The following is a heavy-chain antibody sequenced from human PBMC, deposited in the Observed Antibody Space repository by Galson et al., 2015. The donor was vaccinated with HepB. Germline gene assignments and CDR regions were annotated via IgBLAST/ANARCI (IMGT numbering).Heavy chain of an antibody. Sequence: SLRLSCAASGFTFSSYAMSWVRQAPGKGLERVSAISGGGVNTYYADSVKGRFTISRDNSKNTLYLQINSLRAEDTAVFYCAKDWGIQADLVDSRTYYFDYWGQGALVTVSS. CDR3: AKDWGIQADLVDSRTYYFDY. CDR1: GFTFSSYA. V-gene: IGHV3-23*01. J-gene: IGHJ4*02. CDR2: ISGGGVNT. D-gene: IGHD3-16*01.